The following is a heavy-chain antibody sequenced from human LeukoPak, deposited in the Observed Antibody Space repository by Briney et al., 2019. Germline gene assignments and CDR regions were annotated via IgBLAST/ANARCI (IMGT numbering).Heavy chain of an antibody. D-gene: IGHD1-26*01. V-gene: IGHV3-23*01. CDR3: AKIGLIGNWYFDL. CDR1: TFTFSSHG. CDR2: ISAGGDGT. J-gene: IGHJ2*01. Sequence: GGSLRLSCAASTFTFSSHGMSWVRQAPGKGPECVSCISAGGDGTYYADSVKGRFTISRDNSKNTLYLQMNSLRTEDTAVYYCAKIGLIGNWYFDLWGRGTLVRVSS.